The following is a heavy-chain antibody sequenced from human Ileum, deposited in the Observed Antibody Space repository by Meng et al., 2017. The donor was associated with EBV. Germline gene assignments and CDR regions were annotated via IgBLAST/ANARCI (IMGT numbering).Heavy chain of an antibody. CDR3: ASSDYYRSDY. CDR2: TSHSGST. CDR1: GGSISRRDW. J-gene: IGHJ4*02. Sequence: QVELQESGPGLGNPSETLSLTCAVSGGSISRRDWWSWVRQPPGKGLEWIGETSHSGSTNYSPSLKSRVTISLDKSKNQLSLKLNSVTAADTAVYYCASSDYYRSDYWGQGTLVTVSS. D-gene: IGHD3-22*01. V-gene: IGHV4-4*02.